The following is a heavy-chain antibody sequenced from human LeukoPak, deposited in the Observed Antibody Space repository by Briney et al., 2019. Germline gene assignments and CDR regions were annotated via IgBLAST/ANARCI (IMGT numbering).Heavy chain of an antibody. J-gene: IGHJ4*02. D-gene: IGHD3-22*01. Sequence: ASVKVSCKASGYTFTSYGISWVRQAPGQGLEWMGWISAYNGNTNHAQKLQGRVTMTTDTSTSTAYMELRSLRSDDTAVYYCARVRSITMIVVVRTLDYWGQGTLVTVSS. CDR2: ISAYNGNT. CDR1: GYTFTSYG. CDR3: ARVRSITMIVVVRTLDY. V-gene: IGHV1-18*01.